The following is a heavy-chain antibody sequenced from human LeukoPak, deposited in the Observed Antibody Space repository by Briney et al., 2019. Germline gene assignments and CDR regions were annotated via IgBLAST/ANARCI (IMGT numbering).Heavy chain of an antibody. CDR1: GFSFSSYS. CDR2: TYTGGNS. V-gene: IGHV3-53*01. CDR3: ARGGRGSAAVVAPRSFDI. Sequence: GGSLRLSCAASGFSFSSYSMNWVRQAPGKGLEWGSVTYTGGNSYYADSVKGRFIISRDISKNTLYLQMNSLRAEDAALYYCARGGRGSAAVVAPRSFDIWGQGTMVTVSS. D-gene: IGHD3-22*01. J-gene: IGHJ3*02.